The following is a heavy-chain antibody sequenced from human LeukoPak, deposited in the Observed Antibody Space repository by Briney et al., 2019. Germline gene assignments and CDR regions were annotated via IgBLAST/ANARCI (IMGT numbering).Heavy chain of an antibody. D-gene: IGHD1-26*01. J-gene: IGHJ4*02. V-gene: IGHV3-66*01. CDR2: IYSGGST. CDR1: GFTVSSNY. Sequence: GGSLRLSCAASGFTVSSNYMSWVRQAPGKGLEWVSVIYSGGSTYYADSVKGRFTISRDNSKNTLYLQVSSLRADDTAVYYCAKAHSGSFYSGIHWGQGTLVTVSS. CDR3: AKAHSGSFYSGIH.